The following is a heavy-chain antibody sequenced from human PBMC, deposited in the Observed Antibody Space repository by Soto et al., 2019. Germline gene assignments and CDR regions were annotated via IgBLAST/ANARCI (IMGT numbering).Heavy chain of an antibody. V-gene: IGHV1-46*01. CDR2: INPSGGST. CDR1: GYTFTSYY. J-gene: IGHJ4*02. CDR3: ARVRGSDYSDSRDLRY. D-gene: IGHD3-22*01. Sequence: ASVKVSCKASGYTFTSYYRHWVRQAPGQGLEWMGIINPSGGSTSYAQKFQGRVTMTRDTSTSTVYMELSSLRSEDTAVYYCARVRGSDYSDSRDLRYWGQGTIVTVSP.